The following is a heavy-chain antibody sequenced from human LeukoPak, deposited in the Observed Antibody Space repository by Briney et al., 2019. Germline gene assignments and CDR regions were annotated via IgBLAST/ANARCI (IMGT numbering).Heavy chain of an antibody. D-gene: IGHD6-19*01. CDR1: GGSFSGYY. CDR3: ARGTVSVAVAGEFDY. J-gene: IGHJ4*02. Sequence: SETLSLTCAVYGGSFSGYYWSWIRQPPGKGLEWIGEINHSGSTNYNPSLKSRVTISVDTSKNQFPLKLSSVTAADTAVYYCARGTVSVAVAGEFDYWGQGTLVTVSS. CDR2: INHSGST. V-gene: IGHV4-34*01.